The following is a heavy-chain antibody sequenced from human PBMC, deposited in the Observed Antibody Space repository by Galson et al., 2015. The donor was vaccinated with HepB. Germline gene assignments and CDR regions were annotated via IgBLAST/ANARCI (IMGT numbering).Heavy chain of an antibody. CDR1: RYTFTNYY. CDR2: INPSGGST. Sequence: SVKVSCKASRYTFTNYYMHWVRQAPGQGLEWMGIINPSGGSTNYPQNFQGRVTMTRDTSTSTVYMEVSSLRSEDTAMYYCARAGNSNRGSNYFDYWGQGTLVTVSS. J-gene: IGHJ4*02. CDR3: ARAGNSNRGSNYFDY. V-gene: IGHV1-46*01. D-gene: IGHD3-10*01.